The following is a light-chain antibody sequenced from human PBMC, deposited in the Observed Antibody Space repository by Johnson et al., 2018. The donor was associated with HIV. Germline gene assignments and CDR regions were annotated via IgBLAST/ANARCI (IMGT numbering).Light chain of an antibody. CDR2: DND. Sequence: QSVLTQPPSVSAAPGQKVTISCSGSNSNIGNNYVSWYQHLPGTAPKLLIYDNDQRPSGIPDRFSGPKSGTSATMGITGLQTGDEADYYCGTWDSSLSAPYVFGTGTKVTVL. CDR1: NSNIGNNY. V-gene: IGLV1-51*01. CDR3: GTWDSSLSAPYV. J-gene: IGLJ1*01.